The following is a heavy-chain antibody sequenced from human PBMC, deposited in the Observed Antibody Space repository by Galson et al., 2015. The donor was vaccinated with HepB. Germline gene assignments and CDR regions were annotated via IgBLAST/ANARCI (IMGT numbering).Heavy chain of an antibody. J-gene: IGHJ6*02. V-gene: IGHV3-66*02. CDR1: GFTVSSNY. CDR2: IYSGVST. D-gene: IGHD6-13*01. Sequence: SLRLSCAASGFTVSSNYMSWVRQAPGKGLEWVSVIYSGVSTYYADSVKGRFTISRDNSKNTLYLQMNSLRAEDTAVYYCASLGYSSSWYRYGMDVWGQGTTVTVSS. CDR3: ASLGYSSSWYRYGMDV.